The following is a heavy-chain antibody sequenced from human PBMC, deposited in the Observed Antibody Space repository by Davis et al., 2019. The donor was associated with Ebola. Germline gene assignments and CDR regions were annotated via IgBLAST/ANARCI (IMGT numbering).Heavy chain of an antibody. CDR2: INPNDGRT. Sequence: ASVKVSCKASGYTFTNYYMHWVRQAPGQGLEWMGMINPNDGRTIYAQKFQGRVTVTRDTSTTTVYMDLSSLRSEDTALYYCAAFTNGWLQSHWGQGTLVTVSS. CDR3: AAFTNGWLQSH. D-gene: IGHD2-8*01. V-gene: IGHV1-46*01. CDR1: GYTFTNYY. J-gene: IGHJ4*02.